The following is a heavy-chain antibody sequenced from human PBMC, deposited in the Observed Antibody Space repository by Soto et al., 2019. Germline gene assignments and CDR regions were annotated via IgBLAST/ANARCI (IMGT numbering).Heavy chain of an antibody. Sequence: ASVKVSCKASGYTFTGYYMHWVRQAPGQGLEWMGWINPNSGGTNYAQKFQGRVTMTRDTSISKAYMEMSRLRSDDTAVYYCARGGTYYYDSSGYGFDYWGQGTLVTVSS. V-gene: IGHV1-2*02. CDR2: INPNSGGT. J-gene: IGHJ4*02. D-gene: IGHD3-22*01. CDR3: ARGGTYYYDSSGYGFDY. CDR1: GYTFTGYY.